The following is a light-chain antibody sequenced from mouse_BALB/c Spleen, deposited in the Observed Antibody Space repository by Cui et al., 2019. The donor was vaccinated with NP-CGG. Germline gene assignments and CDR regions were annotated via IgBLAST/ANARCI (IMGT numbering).Light chain of an antibody. J-gene: IGLJ1*01. CDR3: ALWYSNHWV. CDR1: TGAVTTSNY. V-gene: IGLV1*01. Sequence: QAVVTQESVFTTSHGETVTLNCRSSTGAVTTSNYANWVQEKPDHLFTGLIGGTNNRTPGVPARFLGSLIGDKAALTITRAQTEDEAIYFCALWYSNHWVFGGGTKLTVL. CDR2: GTN.